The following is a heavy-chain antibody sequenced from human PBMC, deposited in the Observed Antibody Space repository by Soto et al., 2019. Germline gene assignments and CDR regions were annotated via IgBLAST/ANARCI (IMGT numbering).Heavy chain of an antibody. Sequence: GGSLRLSCAASGFTFSSYGMHWVRQAPGKGLEWVAVISYDGSNKYYADSVKGRFTISRDNSKNTLYLQMNSLRAEDTAVYYCARGGHSGDLGIYYYGMDVWGQGTTVTVSS. J-gene: IGHJ6*02. D-gene: IGHD1-26*01. CDR2: ISYDGSNK. V-gene: IGHV3-30*19. CDR3: ARGGHSGDLGIYYYGMDV. CDR1: GFTFSSYG.